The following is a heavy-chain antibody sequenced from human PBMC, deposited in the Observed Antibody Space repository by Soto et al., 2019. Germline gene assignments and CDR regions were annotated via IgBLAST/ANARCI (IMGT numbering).Heavy chain of an antibody. J-gene: IGHJ5*02. Sequence: QLQLQESGPGLVKPSETLALICSVSGGSISSSVYYWGWIRQPPGKGLEWIGSIYYSGSTYYNPSLKSRVTISVDTSKNQFSLKLKSMTAADTAVYYCARRNVQTWFDPWGQGTLVTVSS. CDR2: IYYSGST. CDR3: ARRNVQTWFDP. CDR1: GGSISSSVYY. V-gene: IGHV4-39*01.